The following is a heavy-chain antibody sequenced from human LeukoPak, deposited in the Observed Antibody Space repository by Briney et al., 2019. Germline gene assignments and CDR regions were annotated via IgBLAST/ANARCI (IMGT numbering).Heavy chain of an antibody. CDR3: STYGSSSY. J-gene: IGHJ4*02. CDR2: ISYDGSNK. D-gene: IGHD2-2*01. CDR1: GFTFSSYG. V-gene: IGHV3-30*03. Sequence: GGSLRLSCAASGFTFSSYGMHWVRQAPGKGLEWVAVISYDGSNKYYADSVKGRFTISRDNSKNTLYLQMNSLRAEDTAVYYFSTYGSSSYWGQGTLVTVSS.